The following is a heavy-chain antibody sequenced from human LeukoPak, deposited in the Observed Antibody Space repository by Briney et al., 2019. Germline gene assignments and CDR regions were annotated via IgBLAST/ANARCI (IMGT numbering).Heavy chain of an antibody. Sequence: PSETLSLTCTVSGGSISSYYWSWIRQPPGRGVEWIGYIYYSGSTNYNPSLKSRVTISVDTSKNQFSLKLSSVTAADTAVYYCARRKYYYDSSGYTSYFDYWGQGTLVTVSS. CDR3: ARRKYYYDSSGYTSYFDY. CDR2: IYYSGST. CDR1: GGSISSYY. V-gene: IGHV4-59*08. J-gene: IGHJ4*02. D-gene: IGHD3-22*01.